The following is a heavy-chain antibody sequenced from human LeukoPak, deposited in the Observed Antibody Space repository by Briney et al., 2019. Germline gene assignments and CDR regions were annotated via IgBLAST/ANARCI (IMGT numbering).Heavy chain of an antibody. CDR2: FSGSGGST. CDR3: ARGKLGAATLDY. V-gene: IGHV3-23*01. J-gene: IGHJ4*02. CDR1: GFTFSSYA. D-gene: IGHD1-26*01. Sequence: GGSLRLSCAASGFTFSSYAMSWVRQAPGKGLEWVSTFSGSGGSTHYADSVKGRFTISRDNSKNTLYLQMNSLRAEDTAVYYCARGKLGAATLDYWGQGTLVTVSS.